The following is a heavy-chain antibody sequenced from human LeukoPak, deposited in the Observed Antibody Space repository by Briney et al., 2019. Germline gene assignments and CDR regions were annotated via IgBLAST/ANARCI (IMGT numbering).Heavy chain of an antibody. J-gene: IGHJ4*02. Sequence: GGSLRLSCAASGFIFRTYWMSWVRQAPGQGLEWVANIKQDGSEKYYVDSVKGRFTISRNNAKNSLYLQMNSLRDEDTAVYYCASDSPGYSSGSYFTYWGQGTLVTVSS. CDR1: GFIFRTYW. D-gene: IGHD2-15*01. CDR3: ASDSPGYSSGSYFTY. V-gene: IGHV3-7*03. CDR2: IKQDGSEK.